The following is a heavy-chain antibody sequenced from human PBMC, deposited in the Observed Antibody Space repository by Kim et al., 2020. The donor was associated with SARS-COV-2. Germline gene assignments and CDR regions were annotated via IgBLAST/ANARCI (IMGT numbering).Heavy chain of an antibody. CDR2: INHSGST. CDR1: GGSFSGYY. V-gene: IGHV4-34*01. J-gene: IGHJ5*02. D-gene: IGHD6-13*01. Sequence: SETLSLTCAVYGGSFSGYYWSWIRQPPGKRLEWIGEINHSGSTNYNPSLKSRVTISVDTSKNQFSLKLSSVTAADTAVYYCARGGHSSSWYGSRNWFDPWGQGTLVTVSS. CDR3: ARGGHSSSWYGSRNWFDP.